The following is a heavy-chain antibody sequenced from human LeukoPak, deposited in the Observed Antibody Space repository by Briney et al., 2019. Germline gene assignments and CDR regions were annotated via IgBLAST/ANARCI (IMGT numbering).Heavy chain of an antibody. J-gene: IGHJ6*02. CDR2: ISAYNGNT. CDR1: GYTFTSYG. CDR3: ASSRAIPYYYGMDV. V-gene: IGHV1-18*01. D-gene: IGHD2-21*01. Sequence: GASVKVSCKASGYTFTSYGISWVRQAPGQGLEWMGWISAYNGNTNYAQKLQGRVTVTTDTSTSTAYMELRSLRSDDTAVYYCASSRAIPYYYGMDVWGQGTTVTVSS.